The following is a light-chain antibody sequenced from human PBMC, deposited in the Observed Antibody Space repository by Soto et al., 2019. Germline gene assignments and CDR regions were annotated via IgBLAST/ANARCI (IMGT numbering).Light chain of an antibody. Sequence: QSVLTQPPSVSGAPGQRVTISCTGSSSNIGAGYDVHWYQQLPGTAPKLLIYGNSNRPSGVPDRFSGSKSGTSASLAITGLGAEDGAVYYSQPYDSSLSGSVVFGGGTKLTVL. CDR1: SSNIGAGYD. CDR3: QPYDSSLSGSVV. CDR2: GNS. V-gene: IGLV1-40*01. J-gene: IGLJ2*01.